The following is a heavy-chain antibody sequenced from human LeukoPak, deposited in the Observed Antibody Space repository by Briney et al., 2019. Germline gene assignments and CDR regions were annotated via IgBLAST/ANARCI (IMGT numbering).Heavy chain of an antibody. CDR2: IRSKANSYAT. J-gene: IGHJ3*02. CDR3: TTEDAFDI. Sequence: PGGSLRLSCAASGFTFSGSAMHWVRQASGKGLEWVGRIRSKANSYATAYAASVKGRFTISRDDSKNTLYLQMNSLKTEDTAVYYCTTEDAFDIWGQGTMVTVSS. CDR1: GFTFSGSA. V-gene: IGHV3-73*01.